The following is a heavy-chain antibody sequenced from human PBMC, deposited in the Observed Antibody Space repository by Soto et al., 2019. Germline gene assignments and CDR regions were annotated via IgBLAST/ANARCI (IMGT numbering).Heavy chain of an antibody. CDR1: GFTFSSYW. D-gene: IGHD3-16*01. Sequence: GGSLRLSCAASGFTFSSYWMHWVRQAPGKGLVWVSRINSDGSSTSYADSVKGRFTISRDNAKNTLYLQMNSLRAEDTAVYYCARGGTVYYYYGMDVWGQGTTVTVSS. CDR3: ARGGTVYYYYGMDV. J-gene: IGHJ6*02. V-gene: IGHV3-74*01. CDR2: INSDGSST.